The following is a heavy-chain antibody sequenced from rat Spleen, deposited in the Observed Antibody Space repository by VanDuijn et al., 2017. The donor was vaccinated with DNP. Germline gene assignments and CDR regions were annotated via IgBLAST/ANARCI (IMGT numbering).Heavy chain of an antibody. D-gene: IGHD4-3*01. J-gene: IGHJ2*01. Sequence: EVQLVESGGGLVQPGRSLKLSCAASGFTFSNYDMAWVRQAPKKGLEWVATISSSGSRTYYPDSVKGRFTISRDAAIGSLYLQMNSLKSEDTATYYCATQVHNSGSSWGQGVMVTVSS. CDR1: GFTFSNYD. CDR2: ISSSGSRT. V-gene: IGHV5-7*01. CDR3: ATQVHNSGSS.